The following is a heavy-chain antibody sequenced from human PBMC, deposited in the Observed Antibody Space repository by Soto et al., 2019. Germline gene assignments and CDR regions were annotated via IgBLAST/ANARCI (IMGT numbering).Heavy chain of an antibody. CDR3: ARDRHFQH. CDR2: INHSGST. Sequence: QVQLQQWGAGLLKPSETLSLTCAVYGGSFSGYYWSWIRQPPGKGLEWIGEINHSGSTNYNTSLKSRVTISVDTSKNQFSLKLSSVTAADTAVYYCARDRHFQHWGQGTLVTVSS. CDR1: GGSFSGYY. V-gene: IGHV4-34*01. J-gene: IGHJ1*01.